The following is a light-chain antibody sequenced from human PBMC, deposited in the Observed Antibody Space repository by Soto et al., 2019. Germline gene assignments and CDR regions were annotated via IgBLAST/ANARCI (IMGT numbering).Light chain of an antibody. Sequence: QSVLSQPPSASRTPGQRVTISCSGSRSNIGSNTVNWYQQLPGTAPKLLIYSNNQRPSGVPDRFSGSKSGTSASLAVRGLQSEDEADYYCAAWDDSLNGHVVFGGGTKVTVL. CDR1: RSNIGSNT. CDR2: SNN. J-gene: IGLJ2*01. CDR3: AAWDDSLNGHVV. V-gene: IGLV1-44*01.